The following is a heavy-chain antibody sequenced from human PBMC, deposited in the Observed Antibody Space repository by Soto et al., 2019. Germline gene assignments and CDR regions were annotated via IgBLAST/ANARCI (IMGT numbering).Heavy chain of an antibody. CDR1: GYTFTGYY. CDR3: ARDYSFGGLSY. J-gene: IGHJ4*02. Sequence: GASLKSCCNASGYTFTGYYMHWVRQAPGQGLEWMGWINPNSGGTNYAQKFQGRVTMTRDTSISTAYMELSRLRSDDTAVYYCARDYSFGGLSYCGQGTLVPVPS. V-gene: IGHV1-2*02. D-gene: IGHD3-3*01. CDR2: INPNSGGT.